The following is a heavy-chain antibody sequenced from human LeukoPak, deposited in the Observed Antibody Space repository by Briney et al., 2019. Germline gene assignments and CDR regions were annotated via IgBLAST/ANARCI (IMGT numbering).Heavy chain of an antibody. Sequence: GGSLRLSCAASGFTFSNAWMSWVRQAPGKGLERVGRIKSKTDGGTTDYAAPVKGRFTISRDDSKNTVYLQVNSLKTEDTAVYYCITELMHYRTSGMDVWGQGTTVTVS. V-gene: IGHV3-15*01. CDR3: ITELMHYRTSGMDV. D-gene: IGHD2-8*01. CDR1: GFTFSNAW. CDR2: IKSKTDGGTT. J-gene: IGHJ6*02.